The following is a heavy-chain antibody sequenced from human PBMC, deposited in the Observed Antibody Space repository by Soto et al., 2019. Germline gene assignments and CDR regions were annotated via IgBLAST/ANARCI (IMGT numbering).Heavy chain of an antibody. V-gene: IGHV1-69*01. CDR3: ARSRPQGLDFPGVIPWDAFDV. J-gene: IGHJ3*01. CDR1: GGAFSSSG. Sequence: QVQLVQSGAEMKKPGSSVRVSCKASGGAFSSSGISWVRQAPGQGLEWMAGVIPIFGTTKNAPKFQGRGTVSADESTRTAYMELSSLRSEDTAVYFCARSRPQGLDFPGVIPWDAFDVWGQGTLVTVSS. D-gene: IGHD2-21*01. CDR2: VIPIFGTT.